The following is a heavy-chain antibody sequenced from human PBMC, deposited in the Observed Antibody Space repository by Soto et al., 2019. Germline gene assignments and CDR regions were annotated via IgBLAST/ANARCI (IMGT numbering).Heavy chain of an antibody. Sequence: SETLSLTCTVSSGSISSTIYSWDWIRQPPGKGLEWIGSIFYSGSTYYNPSLKSRVTISVDTSKNQFSLTLTSVTAADTAVYYCARQCRGVICHGFDPWSQGTLVTVAS. D-gene: IGHD3-10*01. CDR1: SGSISSTIYS. J-gene: IGHJ5*02. CDR3: ARQCRGVICHGFDP. CDR2: IFYSGST. V-gene: IGHV4-39*01.